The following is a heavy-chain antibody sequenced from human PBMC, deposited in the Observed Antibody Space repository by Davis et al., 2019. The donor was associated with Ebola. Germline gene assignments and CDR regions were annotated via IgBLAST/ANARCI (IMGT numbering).Heavy chain of an antibody. CDR3: ARAPGAGDYLFYYYGMDV. CDR2: IKQDGSEK. J-gene: IGHJ6*02. D-gene: IGHD4-17*01. Sequence: GESLKISCAASGFTFSNYAMSWVRQAPGKGLEWVANIKQDGSEKYYVDSVKGRFTISRDNAKNSLYLQMNSLRAEDTAVYYCARAPGAGDYLFYYYGMDVWGQGTTVTVSS. V-gene: IGHV3-7*01. CDR1: GFTFSNYA.